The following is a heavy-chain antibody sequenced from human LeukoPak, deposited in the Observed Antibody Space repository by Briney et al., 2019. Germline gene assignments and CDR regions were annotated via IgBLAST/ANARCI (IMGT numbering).Heavy chain of an antibody. CDR3: AELVTLNF. D-gene: IGHD2-21*02. V-gene: IGHV3-23*01. CDR1: GFTFSSYA. J-gene: IGHJ4*02. Sequence: GGSLRLSCAASGFTFSSYAMSWVRQAPGKGLEWVSGVSASGSSRFYADSVKGRFTVSRDNSKNTLYLQMNSLRVEDTAVYYCAELVTLNFWGQGTLVTVSS. CDR2: VSASGSSR.